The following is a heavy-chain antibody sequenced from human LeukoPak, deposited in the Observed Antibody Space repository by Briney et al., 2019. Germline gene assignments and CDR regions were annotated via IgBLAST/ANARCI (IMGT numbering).Heavy chain of an antibody. CDR2: INHSGSS. J-gene: IGHJ4*02. D-gene: IGHD3-10*01. CDR3: TGHQTNNYGSGSPFDY. Sequence: RTSETPSLTCAVPNGSFSGYFWSRLRQPPGKGLECIGDINHSGSSHYNPSLKNRAVMSIDTSKNEFSLRLTSVTAADTAVYYCTGHQTNNYGSGSPFDYWGQGTLATASS. CDR1: NGSFSGYF. V-gene: IGHV4-34*01.